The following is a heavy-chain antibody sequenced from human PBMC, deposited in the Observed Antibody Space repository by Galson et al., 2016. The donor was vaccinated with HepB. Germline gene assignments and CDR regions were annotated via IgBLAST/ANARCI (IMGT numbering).Heavy chain of an antibody. CDR1: GYSFSEYY. CDR2: ISTSGGYI. V-gene: IGHV3-11*06. J-gene: IGHJ4*02. D-gene: IGHD2-15*01. CDR3: VRGALQSGSSWWYYFDF. Sequence: SLRLSCAASGYSFSEYYMSWIRQAPGKGLEYVSYISTSGGYIKYADSVKGRFTISRDNAINSLYLQMNSLRADDTAVYYCVRGALQSGSSWWYYFDFWGQGVQVTVSS.